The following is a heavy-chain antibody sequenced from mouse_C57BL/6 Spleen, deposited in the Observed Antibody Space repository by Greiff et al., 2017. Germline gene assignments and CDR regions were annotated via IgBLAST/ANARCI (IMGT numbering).Heavy chain of an antibody. V-gene: IGHV14-2*01. CDR3: SRSAVSSLWYFDV. CDR1: GFNIKDYY. CDR2: IDPEDGET. J-gene: IGHJ1*03. D-gene: IGHD1-1*01. Sequence: VQLQQSGAELVKPGASVKLSCTASGFNIKDYYMHWVKQRTEQGLEWIGRIDPEDGETKYAPKFQGKATITAETSSKTAYLQLSSLTSEDSAVYYCSRSAVSSLWYFDVWGTGTTVTVSS.